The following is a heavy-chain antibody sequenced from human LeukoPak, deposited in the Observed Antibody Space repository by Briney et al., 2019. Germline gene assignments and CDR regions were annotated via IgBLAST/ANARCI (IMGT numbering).Heavy chain of an antibody. CDR3: ARGHIVLMVYGGCFDY. Sequence: ASVKVSCKASGYTFTSYGISWVRQAPGQGLEWMGWISAYNGNTNYAQKLQGRVTMTTDTSTSTAYMELRSLRSDDTAVYYCARGHIVLMVYGGCFDYWGQGTLVTVSS. CDR2: ISAYNGNT. J-gene: IGHJ4*02. CDR1: GYTFTSYG. V-gene: IGHV1-18*01. D-gene: IGHD2-8*01.